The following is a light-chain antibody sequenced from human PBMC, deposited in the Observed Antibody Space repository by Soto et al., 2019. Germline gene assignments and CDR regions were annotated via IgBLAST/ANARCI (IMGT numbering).Light chain of an antibody. Sequence: EIVVTQSPGTLYLSPGERATLSCRASESVRSSYLAWYQQKPGQAPRLLIYGASTRATGIPDRFTGSGSGTDFTLSVSRLEPEDFAVFYCQQYGSSEIIFGQGTRLDIK. V-gene: IGKV3-20*01. J-gene: IGKJ5*01. CDR3: QQYGSSEII. CDR1: ESVRSSY. CDR2: GAS.